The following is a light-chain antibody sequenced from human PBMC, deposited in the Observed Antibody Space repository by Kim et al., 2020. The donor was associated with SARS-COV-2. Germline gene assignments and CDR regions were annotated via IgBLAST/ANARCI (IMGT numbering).Light chain of an antibody. Sequence: DIQMTQSPSNLSASVGDRVTITCRASQSINNWVAWYQQKSGKAPKLLIYRASTLETGVPSRFSGSGSGTEFTLTIARVQPDDFATYYCQQYDSYTSFGQGTKVDIK. J-gene: IGKJ1*01. V-gene: IGKV1-5*03. CDR3: QQYDSYTS. CDR1: QSINNW. CDR2: RAS.